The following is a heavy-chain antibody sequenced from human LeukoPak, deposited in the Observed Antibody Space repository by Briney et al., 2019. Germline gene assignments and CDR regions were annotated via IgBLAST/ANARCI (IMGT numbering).Heavy chain of an antibody. CDR1: GYTFTSYD. J-gene: IGHJ4*02. CDR3: ASALRGCSGGSCYSTALYYFDY. Sequence: ASVKVSCKASGYTFTSYDINWVRQATGQGLEWKGWMNPNSGNTGYAQKFQGRVTMTRNTSIRTAYMELSSLRSEETAVYYCASALRGCSGGSCYSTALYYFDYWGQGTLVTVSS. V-gene: IGHV1-8*01. D-gene: IGHD2-15*01. CDR2: MNPNSGNT.